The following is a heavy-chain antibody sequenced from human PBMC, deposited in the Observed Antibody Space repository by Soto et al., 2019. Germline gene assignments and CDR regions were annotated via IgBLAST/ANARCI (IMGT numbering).Heavy chain of an antibody. CDR2: ISGSGGST. V-gene: IGHV3-23*01. J-gene: IGHJ6*02. Sequence: LRLSCAASGFTFSSYAMSWVRQAPGKGLEWVSAISGSGGSTYYADSVKGRFTISRDNSKNTLYLQMNSLRAEDTAVYYCAKRYCSSTSCYYYYGMDVWGQGTTVTVSS. CDR3: AKRYCSSTSCYYYYGMDV. CDR1: GFTFSSYA. D-gene: IGHD2-2*01.